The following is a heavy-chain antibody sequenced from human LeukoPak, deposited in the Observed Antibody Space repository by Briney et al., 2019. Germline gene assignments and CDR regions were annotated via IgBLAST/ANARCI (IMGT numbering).Heavy chain of an antibody. CDR1: GFTFSTYS. CDR2: ISSNSSYI. V-gene: IGHV3-21*01. D-gene: IGHD2-2*01. J-gene: IGHJ6*04. Sequence: GGSLRLSCAASGFTFSTYSMNWVRQAPGKGLEWVSSISSNSSYIYYADSVKGRFTISRDNAKNSLYLQMNSLRAEDTAVYYCARVSCKRTSCHAQSDMDVLGKGTTVTVSS. CDR3: ARVSCKRTSCHAQSDMDV.